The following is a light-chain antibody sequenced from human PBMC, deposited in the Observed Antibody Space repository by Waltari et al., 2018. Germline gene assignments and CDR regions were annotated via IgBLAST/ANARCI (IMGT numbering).Light chain of an antibody. CDR1: QSISIY. J-gene: IGKJ1*01. V-gene: IGKV1-39*01. CDR3: QQSYSTPQT. Sequence: DIQMTQSPSSLSASVADKITITCRASQSISIYLNWYQQKPGKAPKVLIFAASNLQSGVPSRFSGSGSGTDFTLTITSLQPEDFATYYCQQSYSTPQTFGLGTKVDIK. CDR2: AAS.